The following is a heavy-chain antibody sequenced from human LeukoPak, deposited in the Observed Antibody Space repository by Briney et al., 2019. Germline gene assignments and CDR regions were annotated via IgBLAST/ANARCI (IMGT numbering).Heavy chain of an antibody. CDR1: GGSFSGYY. Sequence: PSEPLSLTCAVHGGSFSGYYWTWIRQPPGKGLEWIGEINHSGTTNYNPSLKSRVTMSVDTSKNQFSLKLSSVTAADTAVYYCARSSVVGASYYFDYWGQGTLVTVSS. J-gene: IGHJ4*02. V-gene: IGHV4-34*01. D-gene: IGHD1-26*01. CDR2: INHSGTT. CDR3: ARSSVVGASYYFDY.